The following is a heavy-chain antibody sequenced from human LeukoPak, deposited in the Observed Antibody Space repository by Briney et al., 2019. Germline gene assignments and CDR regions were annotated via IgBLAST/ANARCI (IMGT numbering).Heavy chain of an antibody. D-gene: IGHD3-10*02. CDR3: AELGITMIGGV. V-gene: IGHV3-21*01. J-gene: IGHJ6*04. CDR2: ISTSSIYI. CDR1: GFTFSSYS. Sequence: PGGSLRLSCVGSGFTFSSYSMNWVRQAPGKGLEWVSSISTSSIYIYYADSVKGRFTISRDNAKNSLYLQMNSLRAEDTAVYYCAELGITMIGGVWGKGTTVTISS.